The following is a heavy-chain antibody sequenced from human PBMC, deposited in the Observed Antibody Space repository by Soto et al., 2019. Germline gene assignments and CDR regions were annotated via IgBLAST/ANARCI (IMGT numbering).Heavy chain of an antibody. V-gene: IGHV1-69*06. D-gene: IGHD5-18*01. Sequence: QVQLVQSGAEVKKPGSSVKISCKTSGDSFKNYAIGWVRQVPGQGLEWTGSIIPLFGTTNYARIFEGRVTITADKSTPTVYMELGSLRSEDTAVYYCARLDSTMITFDYWGQGTLVTVSS. CDR2: IIPLFGTT. J-gene: IGHJ4*02. CDR1: GDSFKNYA. CDR3: ARLDSTMITFDY.